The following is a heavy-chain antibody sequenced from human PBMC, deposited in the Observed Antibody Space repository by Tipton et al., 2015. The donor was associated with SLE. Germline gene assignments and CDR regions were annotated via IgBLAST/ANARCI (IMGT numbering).Heavy chain of an antibody. CDR2: IYYSGST. J-gene: IGHJ3*02. V-gene: IGHV4-31*03. CDR1: GGSISSGGYY. Sequence: TLSLTCTVSGGSISSGGYYWSWIRQYPEKGLEWIGYIYYSGSTLYDPSLKSRVTISVDTSKNEFSLKLSSVSAADTAIYYCARVLHGSGTYYDDAFDIWGQGTLVTVSS. CDR3: ARVLHGSGTYYDDAFDI. D-gene: IGHD3-10*01.